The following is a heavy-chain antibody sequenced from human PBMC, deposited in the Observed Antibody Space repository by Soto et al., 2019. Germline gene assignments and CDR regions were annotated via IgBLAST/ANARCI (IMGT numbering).Heavy chain of an antibody. CDR1: GFTFSTYW. CDR2: MSSDGSST. V-gene: IGHV3-74*01. Sequence: EVQLVESGGDLVQPGGSLRLSCAASGFTFSTYWMHWVRQVPGKGPEWVSRMSSDGSSTAYADSVRGRFIISRDNAKNTLSLQMNSLTVDDTAVYYCARGTVRDHDFGDHWGLGTLVAVSS. CDR3: ARGTVRDHDFGDH. D-gene: IGHD4-17*01. J-gene: IGHJ4*02.